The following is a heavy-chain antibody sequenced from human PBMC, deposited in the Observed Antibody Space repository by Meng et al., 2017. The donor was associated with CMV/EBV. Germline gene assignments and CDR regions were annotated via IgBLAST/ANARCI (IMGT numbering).Heavy chain of an antibody. J-gene: IGHJ6*02. CDR2: IHYSGST. V-gene: IGHV4-59*01. D-gene: IGHD6-19*01. Sequence: SETLSLTCTVSGGSISSYYWSWIRQPPGKGLEWIGYIHYSGSTNYNPSLKSRVTISVDTSKNQFSLKLSSVTAADTAVYYCARTGIAVAGTYYYGMDVWGQGTTVTVSS. CDR1: GGSISSYY. CDR3: ARTGIAVAGTYYYGMDV.